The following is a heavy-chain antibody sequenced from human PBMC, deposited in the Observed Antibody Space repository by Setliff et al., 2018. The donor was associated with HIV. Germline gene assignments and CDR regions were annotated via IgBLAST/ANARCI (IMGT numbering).Heavy chain of an antibody. J-gene: IGHJ3*01. CDR3: ARSLRYFDWSLRRPSHDAFDF. CDR2: IYHSGST. V-gene: IGHV4-30-4*08. CDR1: GGSISSGDYY. Sequence: PSETLSLTCSVSGGSISSGDYYWGWIRQPPGKGPEWLGYIYHSGSTYYNPSLKSQGTISVDTSKNQFSLKLSFVTAADTAVYYCARSLRYFDWSLRRPSHDAFDFWGQGTMVTVSS. D-gene: IGHD3-9*01.